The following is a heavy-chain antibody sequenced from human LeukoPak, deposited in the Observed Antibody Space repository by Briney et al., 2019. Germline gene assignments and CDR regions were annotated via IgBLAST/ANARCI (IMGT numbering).Heavy chain of an antibody. CDR2: ISAYNGNT. CDR3: ARITYDFWSGYYMPDDP. D-gene: IGHD3-3*01. Sequence: ASVKVSCKASGYTFTSYGISWVRQAPGQGLEWMGWISAYNGNTNYAQKLQGRVTMTTDTSTSTAYMELRSLRSDDPAVYYCARITYDFWSGYYMPDDPWGQGTLVTVSS. V-gene: IGHV1-18*01. CDR1: GYTFTSYG. J-gene: IGHJ5*02.